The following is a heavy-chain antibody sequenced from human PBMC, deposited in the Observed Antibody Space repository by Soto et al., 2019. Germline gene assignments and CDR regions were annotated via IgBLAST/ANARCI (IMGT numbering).Heavy chain of an antibody. J-gene: IGHJ4*02. CDR2: IYYSGST. CDR3: ARDFHDKAADYFDY. CDR1: GGSISIYY. V-gene: IGHV4-59*01. Sequence: AETLSLTCTFSGGSISIYYWSWIRQPPGKGLEWIGYIYYSGSTNYNPSLKSRVTISVDTSKNQFSLKLSSVTAADTAVYYCARDFHDKAADYFDYWGQGTMVTVSS. D-gene: IGHD2-15*01.